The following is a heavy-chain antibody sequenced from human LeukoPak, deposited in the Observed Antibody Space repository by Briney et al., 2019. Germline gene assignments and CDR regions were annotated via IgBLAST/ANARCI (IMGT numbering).Heavy chain of an antibody. CDR3: ATEIGSSNQNYYYYGMDV. CDR1: GLTFSDYY. D-gene: IGHD2-2*01. V-gene: IGHV3-11*01. Sequence: GGSLRLSCAVSGLTFSDYYMSWTRQAPGKGPELVSYISPSGSSIFYVDSVKGRFTISRDNAKNSLYLQMNSLRAEDTAVYYCATEIGSSNQNYYYYGMDVWGQGTTVTVSS. CDR2: ISPSGSSI. J-gene: IGHJ6*02.